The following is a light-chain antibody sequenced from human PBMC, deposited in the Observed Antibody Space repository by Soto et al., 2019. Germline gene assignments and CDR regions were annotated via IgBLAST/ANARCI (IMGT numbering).Light chain of an antibody. J-gene: IGKJ2*01. V-gene: IGKV3-11*01. Sequence: EIVLTQSPATLSLSPGERAALSCRASQSVSSSSLAWYQQKPGQAPRLLIYDASNRATGIPARFSGSGSGTDFTLTISSLEPEDFAISYCQQSSNFPRLYTFGQGPKLEIK. CDR3: QQSSNFPRLYT. CDR1: QSVSSSS. CDR2: DAS.